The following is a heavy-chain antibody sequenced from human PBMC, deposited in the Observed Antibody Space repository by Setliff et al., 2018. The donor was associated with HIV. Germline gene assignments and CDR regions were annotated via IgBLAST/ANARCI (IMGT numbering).Heavy chain of an antibody. CDR3: ARGGLGVVGAIDY. CDR1: GGTFSSYA. D-gene: IGHD2-15*01. V-gene: IGHV1-69*13. CDR2: IIPIFGTA. J-gene: IGHJ4*02. Sequence: SVKVSCKASGGTFSSYAISWVRQAPGQGLEWMGGIIPIFGTANYAQKFQGRVTITADESTSTAYMELSSLSSVTAADTAVYYCARGGLGVVGAIDYWSQGTLVTVSS.